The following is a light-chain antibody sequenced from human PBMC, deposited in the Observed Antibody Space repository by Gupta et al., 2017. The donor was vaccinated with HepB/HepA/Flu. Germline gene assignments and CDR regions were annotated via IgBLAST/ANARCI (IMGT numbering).Light chain of an antibody. CDR2: DAS. V-gene: IGKV3-11*01. Sequence: EIVWTQPPATVAWSPGERATLSCRASQSVSSYLAWYQQKPGQAPRLLIYDASNRAPGIPARFSGSGSGTDFTLTISSLEPEDFAVYYCQQRCNCPLTFGQGTRLEIK. J-gene: IGKJ5*01. CDR1: QSVSSY. CDR3: QQRCNCPLT.